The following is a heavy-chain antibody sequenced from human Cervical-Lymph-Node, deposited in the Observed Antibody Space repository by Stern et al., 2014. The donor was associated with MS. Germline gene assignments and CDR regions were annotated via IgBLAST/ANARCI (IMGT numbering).Heavy chain of an antibody. CDR1: GFTGSRDY. Sequence: EVQLVESGGGVIQPGGSLRLSCTDSGFTGSRDYMTWVRQAPGKGLEWVSLITNVGSTFYADSVKCRFTISRDDSKNTVYLHMTSLRAEDTAMYYCARDTSSPERSDWWGRGTLVTVSS. D-gene: IGHD1-1*01. CDR3: ARDTSSPERSDW. J-gene: IGHJ4*02. V-gene: IGHV3-53*01. CDR2: ITNVGST.